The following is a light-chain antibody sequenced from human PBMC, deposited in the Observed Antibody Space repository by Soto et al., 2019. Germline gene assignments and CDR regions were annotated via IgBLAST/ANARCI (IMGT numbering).Light chain of an antibody. CDR2: GAS. CDR3: QQYGTSLWT. V-gene: IGKV3-20*01. J-gene: IGKJ1*01. Sequence: EIVLTQSPGTLSLSPGERATLSCRASQSVNSTSLTWYQQKPGPAPRLLIYGASSRATGIPDRFSGRGSGTDFTLSISRLEPEDFAVYYCQQYGTSLWTFGQGTKVEIK. CDR1: QSVNSTS.